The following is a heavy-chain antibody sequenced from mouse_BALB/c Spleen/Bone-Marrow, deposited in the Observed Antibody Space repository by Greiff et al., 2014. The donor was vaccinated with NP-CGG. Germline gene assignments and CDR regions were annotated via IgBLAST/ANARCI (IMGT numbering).Heavy chain of an antibody. CDR3: ARFDDGYYLPLDY. CDR1: GYTFTDYW. D-gene: IGHD2-3*01. J-gene: IGHJ2*01. V-gene: IGHV1-7*01. Sequence: QVQLQQSGAELAKPGASVKMSCKASGYTFTDYWMHWVKQRPGQGLEWLGYINPSTGYTEYNQKFKDKATLTADKSSSTAYMQLNSLTSEDSAVYYCARFDDGYYLPLDYWGQGTTLTVSS. CDR2: INPSTGYT.